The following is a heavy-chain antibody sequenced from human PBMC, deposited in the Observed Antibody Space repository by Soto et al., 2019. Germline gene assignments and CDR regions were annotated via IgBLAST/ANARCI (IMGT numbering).Heavy chain of an antibody. V-gene: IGHV4-61*01. J-gene: IGHJ4*02. CDR2: IYYSGGA. D-gene: IGHD1-26*01. Sequence: QVQLQESGPGLVKPSETLSLSCTVSGGSVSSDSYHWCWIRQPPGKGLEWIGNIYYSGGANYNPSLKSRVTISVDTSKNQFSLKLSSVTAADTAVYYCAARVGATPPKSWGQGTLVIVSS. CDR1: GGSVSSDSYH. CDR3: AARVGATPPKS.